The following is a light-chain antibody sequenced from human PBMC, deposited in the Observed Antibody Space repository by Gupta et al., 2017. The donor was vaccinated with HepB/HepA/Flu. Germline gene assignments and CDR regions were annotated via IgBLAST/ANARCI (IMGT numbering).Light chain of an antibody. J-gene: IGKJ1*01. Sequence: DIQMTQSPSTLSASVGDRVTITCRATQSISSWLAWYQQKPGKAPKVLIYKASNLESGVPSRFSGSGSGTEFTLKISRVQADDVATYYCKQDIEYPWTFGQGTKVEI. CDR2: KAS. CDR1: QSISSW. CDR3: KQDIEYPWT. V-gene: IGKV1-5*03.